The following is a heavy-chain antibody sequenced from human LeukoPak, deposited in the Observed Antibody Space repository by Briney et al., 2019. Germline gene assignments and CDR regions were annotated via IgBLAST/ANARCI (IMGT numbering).Heavy chain of an antibody. Sequence: ASETLSLTCTVSGGSISSYYWSWIRQPPGKGLEWIGYIYYSGSTNYNPSLKSRVTISVDTSKNQFPLKLSSATAADTAVHYCARESTVVPAAIDYWGQGTLVTVSS. CDR2: IYYSGST. D-gene: IGHD2-2*02. CDR3: ARESTVVPAAIDY. J-gene: IGHJ4*02. CDR1: GGSISSYY. V-gene: IGHV4-59*01.